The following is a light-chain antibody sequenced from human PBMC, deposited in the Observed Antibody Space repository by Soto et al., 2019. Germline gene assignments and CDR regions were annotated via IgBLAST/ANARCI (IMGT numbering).Light chain of an antibody. CDR2: EVN. CDR3: SSYGGSNNLM. CDR1: SSDVGGYNY. J-gene: IGLJ3*02. V-gene: IGLV2-8*01. Sequence: QSALTQPPSASGSPGQSVTISCTGTSSDVGGYNYVSWYQQHPGKAPKLMIYEVNKRPSGVPDRFSGSKSDNTASLTVSGLQAEDEADYYCSSYGGSNNLMFGGGTKLTVL.